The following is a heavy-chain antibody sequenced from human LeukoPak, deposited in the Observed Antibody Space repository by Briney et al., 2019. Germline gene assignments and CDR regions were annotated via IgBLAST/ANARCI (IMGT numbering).Heavy chain of an antibody. D-gene: IGHD5/OR15-5a*01. J-gene: IGHJ3*02. Sequence: SETLSLTCTVSGGSISSDCWSWIRLPPGRGPEWIGYICSSRRTKYKPSLKSRVTVSVDPSKNQFSLILSSVTAADTAVYYCARPSSISAFDIWGQGTMVTVSS. CDR3: ARPSSISAFDI. V-gene: IGHV4-4*09. CDR2: ICSSRRT. CDR1: GGSISSDC.